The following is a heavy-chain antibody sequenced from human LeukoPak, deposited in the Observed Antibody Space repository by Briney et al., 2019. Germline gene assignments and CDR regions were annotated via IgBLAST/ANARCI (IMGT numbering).Heavy chain of an antibody. V-gene: IGHV4-39*01. Sequence: SETLSLTCTVSGGSISSSGHYWGWIRQPPGKGLEWIGSIYCSGSTYYNPSLRSRVTVSVDTSKNQFSLKLSSVTAADMAVYYCARLGSEGTALVPFDYWGQGTLVTVSS. CDR3: ARLGSEGTALVPFDY. CDR1: GGSISSSGHY. D-gene: IGHD1-1*01. J-gene: IGHJ4*02. CDR2: IYCSGST.